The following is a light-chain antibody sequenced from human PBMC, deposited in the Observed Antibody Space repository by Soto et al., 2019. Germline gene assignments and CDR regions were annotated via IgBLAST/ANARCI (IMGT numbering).Light chain of an antibody. V-gene: IGLV2-18*01. CDR1: RNDIVGYNC. CDR2: EVT. CDR3: SLFTCNSIYV. Sequence: QSALTQPPSVSGSPGQSVTISCTGNRNDIVGYNCVSWYQQPPGTAPRLIIHEVTKRPSGISGRFSASKSGITASLTISGLQAADEADYYCSLFTCNSIYVFGTGTKVTVL. J-gene: IGLJ1*01.